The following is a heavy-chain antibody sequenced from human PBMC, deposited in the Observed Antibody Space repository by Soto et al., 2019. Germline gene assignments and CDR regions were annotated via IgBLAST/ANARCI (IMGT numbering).Heavy chain of an antibody. J-gene: IGHJ5*02. CDR2: INPSGGST. Sequence: APVKVSCKASGYTFTSYYMHWVRQAPGQGLEWMGIINPSGGSTSYAQKFQGRVTMTRDTSTSTVYMELSSLRSEDTAVYYCARESIAAAGKVFWFDPWGQGTLVTVSS. CDR3: ARESIAAAGKVFWFDP. D-gene: IGHD6-13*01. CDR1: GYTFTSYY. V-gene: IGHV1-46*01.